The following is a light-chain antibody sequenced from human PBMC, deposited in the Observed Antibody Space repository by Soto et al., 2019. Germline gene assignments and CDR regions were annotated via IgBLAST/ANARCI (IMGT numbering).Light chain of an antibody. V-gene: IGKV1-5*01. CDR1: QSINTW. CDR2: DAS. Sequence: DIQMTQSPSTLSASVGDRVTITCRASQSINTWLAWYQQKPGTPPKLLIYDASSLESGVPSRFSGSGSGTEFTLTISGLQPEDFATYYCQQCHSYWTFGQGTKVEIK. CDR3: QQCHSYWT. J-gene: IGKJ1*01.